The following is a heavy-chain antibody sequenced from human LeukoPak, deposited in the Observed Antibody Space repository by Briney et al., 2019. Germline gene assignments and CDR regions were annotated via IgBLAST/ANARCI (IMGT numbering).Heavy chain of an antibody. CDR2: ISWNSGSI. D-gene: IGHD2-15*01. V-gene: IGHV3-9*01. CDR3: AKEGFGARGYCSGGSCYSIFIAYYFDY. Sequence: PGGSLRLSCAASGFTFDDYAMHWVRQAPGKGLEWVSGISWNSGSIGYADSVKGRFTISRDNAKNSLYLQMNSLRAEDTALYYCAKEGFGARGYCSGGSCYSIFIAYYFDYWGQGTLVTVSS. CDR1: GFTFDDYA. J-gene: IGHJ4*02.